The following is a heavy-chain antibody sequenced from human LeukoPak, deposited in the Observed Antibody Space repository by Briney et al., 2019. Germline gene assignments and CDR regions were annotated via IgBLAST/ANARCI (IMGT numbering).Heavy chain of an antibody. Sequence: SETLSLTCTVSGGSISSYYWSWIRQPPGKGLEWIGYIYYSGSTNYNPSLKSRVTISVDTSKNQFSLSLSSVTAADTAVYYCARAADPKYSSSWYQDWGQGTLVTVSS. CDR1: GGSISSYY. CDR3: ARAADPKYSSSWYQD. J-gene: IGHJ4*02. D-gene: IGHD6-13*01. CDR2: IYYSGST. V-gene: IGHV4-59*01.